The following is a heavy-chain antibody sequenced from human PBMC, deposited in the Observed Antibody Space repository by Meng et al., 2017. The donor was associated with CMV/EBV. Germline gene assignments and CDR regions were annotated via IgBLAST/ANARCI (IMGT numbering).Heavy chain of an antibody. D-gene: IGHD4-23*01. CDR2: IYTSGST. V-gene: IGHV4-4*07. Sequence: QVQREGSGPGLVKPSVTLSLTCPVAGGSISSYSWSWIRQPAGKGLEWIGRIYTSGSTNYNPSLKSRVTMSVDTSKNQFSLKLSSVTAADTAVYYCARVLRWNGVIDYWGQGTLVTVSS. CDR1: GGSISSYS. CDR3: ARVLRWNGVIDY. J-gene: IGHJ4*02.